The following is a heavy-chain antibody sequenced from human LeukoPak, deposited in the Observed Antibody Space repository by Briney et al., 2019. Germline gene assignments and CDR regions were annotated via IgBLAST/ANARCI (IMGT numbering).Heavy chain of an antibody. J-gene: IGHJ3*02. V-gene: IGHV4-59*01. D-gene: IGHD3-10*01. CDR2: IYTSGST. Sequence: PSETLSLTCTVSGGSISSYYWSWIRQPPGKGLEWIGYIYTSGSTNYNPSLKSRVTISVDTSKNQFSLELSSVTAADTAVYYCARDGWGYAFDIWGQGTMVTVSS. CDR1: GGSISSYY. CDR3: ARDGWGYAFDI.